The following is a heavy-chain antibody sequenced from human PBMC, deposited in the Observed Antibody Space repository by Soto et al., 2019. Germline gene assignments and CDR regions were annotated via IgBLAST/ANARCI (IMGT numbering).Heavy chain of an antibody. CDR3: ARIQLWSDVVDY. V-gene: IGHV3-23*01. J-gene: IGHJ4*02. CDR1: GFTFSSYA. CDR2: ISGSGGST. D-gene: IGHD5-18*01. Sequence: GGSLRLSCAASGFTFSSYAMSWVRQAPGKGLEWVSAISGSGGSTYYADSVKGRFTISRDNSKNTLYLQMNSLRAEDTAVYYCARIQLWSDVVDYWGQGTLVTVS.